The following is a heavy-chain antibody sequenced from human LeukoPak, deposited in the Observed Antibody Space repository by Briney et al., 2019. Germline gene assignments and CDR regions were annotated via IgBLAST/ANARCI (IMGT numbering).Heavy chain of an antibody. CDR2: IYTSGST. Sequence: SQTLFLTCTVSGGSISSGSYYWSWIRQPAGKGLEWIGRIYTSGSTNYNPSLKSRVTISVDTSKNQFSLKLSSVTAADTAVYYCARGPYYYDSSGYYPLTPKDAFDIWGQGTMVTVSS. V-gene: IGHV4-61*02. CDR3: ARGPYYYDSSGYYPLTPKDAFDI. D-gene: IGHD3-22*01. CDR1: GGSISSGSYY. J-gene: IGHJ3*02.